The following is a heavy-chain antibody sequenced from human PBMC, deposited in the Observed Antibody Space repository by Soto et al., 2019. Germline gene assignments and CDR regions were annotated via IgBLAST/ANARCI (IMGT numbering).Heavy chain of an antibody. CDR2: LFSSGST. CDR1: GGSVSGGSYY. D-gene: IGHD3-22*01. V-gene: IGHV4-61*01. CDR3: ARGKGSSGGYFDY. J-gene: IGHJ4*02. Sequence: LSLTCNVSGGSVSGGSYYWSWIRQPPGKGLEWIGYLFSSGSTNYNRSLKSRVSVSVDTSRNQFSLKVSSVTAADTAVYYCARGKGSSGGYFDYWGRGTLVTVSS.